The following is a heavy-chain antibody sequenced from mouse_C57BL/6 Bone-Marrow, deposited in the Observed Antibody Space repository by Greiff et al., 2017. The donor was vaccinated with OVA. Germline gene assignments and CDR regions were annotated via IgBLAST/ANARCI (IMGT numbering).Heavy chain of an antibody. Sequence: VQLQQSGAELVKPGASVKMSCKASGYTFTTYPIEWMKQNHGKSLEWIGNFHPYNDDTKYNEKFKGKATLTVEKSSSTVYLELSRLTSYDSAVYYCARKIYYDYEGFAYWGQGTLVTVSA. D-gene: IGHD2-4*01. CDR2: FHPYNDDT. J-gene: IGHJ3*01. V-gene: IGHV1-47*01. CDR3: ARKIYYDYEGFAY. CDR1: GYTFTTYP.